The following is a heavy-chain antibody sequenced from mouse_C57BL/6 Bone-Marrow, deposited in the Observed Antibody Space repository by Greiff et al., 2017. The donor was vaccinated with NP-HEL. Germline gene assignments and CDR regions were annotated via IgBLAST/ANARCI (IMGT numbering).Heavy chain of an antibody. D-gene: IGHD2-1*01. CDR3: ARERTIYGNYDY. J-gene: IGHJ2*01. V-gene: IGHV3-6*01. CDR1: GYSITSGYY. Sequence: VQLQQSGPGLVKPSQSLSLTCSVTGYSITSGYYWNWIRQFPGNKLEWMGYISYDGSNNYNPSLKNRISITRDTSKNQFFLKLNSVTTEDTATYYCARERTIYGNYDYWGQGTTLTVSS. CDR2: ISYDGSN.